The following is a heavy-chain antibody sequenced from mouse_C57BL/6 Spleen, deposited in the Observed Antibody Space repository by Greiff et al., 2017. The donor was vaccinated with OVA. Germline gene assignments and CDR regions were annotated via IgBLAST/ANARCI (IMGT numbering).Heavy chain of an antibody. CDR3: AIIYYDYDGDY. J-gene: IGHJ4*01. CDR1: GFTFSDYG. D-gene: IGHD2-4*01. Sequence: EVKVEESGGGLVKPGGSLKLSCAASGFTFSDYGMHWVRQAPEKGLEWVAYISSGSSTIYYADTVKGRFTISRDNAKNTLFLQMTSLRSEDTAMYYCAIIYYDYDGDYWGQGTSVTVSS. CDR2: ISSGSSTI. V-gene: IGHV5-17*01.